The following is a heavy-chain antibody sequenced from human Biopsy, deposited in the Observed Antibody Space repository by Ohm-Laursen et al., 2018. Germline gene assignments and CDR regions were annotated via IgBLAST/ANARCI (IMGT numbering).Heavy chain of an antibody. CDR3: ARGGSYDY. CDR2: INRNGGGI. CDR1: GFTFDEYG. Sequence: SLRLSCAASGFTFDEYGMSWVRQPPGKGLEWVAGINRNGGGIGYAESIKGRFSISRDNAQNLLFLQMTSLTAEDTALYYCARGGSYDYWGQGTLVSVSS. V-gene: IGHV3-20*04. D-gene: IGHD3-10*01. J-gene: IGHJ4*02.